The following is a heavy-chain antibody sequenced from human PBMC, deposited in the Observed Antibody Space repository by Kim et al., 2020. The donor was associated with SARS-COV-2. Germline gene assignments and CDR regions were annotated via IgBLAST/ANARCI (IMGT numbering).Heavy chain of an antibody. CDR3: ARDSSGSGSYGGAFDY. D-gene: IGHD3-10*01. CDR1: GGSISSSNW. J-gene: IGHJ4*02. V-gene: IGHV4-4*02. CDR2: IYHSGST. Sequence: SETRSLTCAVSGGSISSSNWWSWVRQPPGKGLEWIGEIYHSGSTNYNPSLKSRVTISVDKSKNQFSLKLSSLTAADTAVYYWARDSSGSGSYGGAFDYWGQGTLVTVSS.